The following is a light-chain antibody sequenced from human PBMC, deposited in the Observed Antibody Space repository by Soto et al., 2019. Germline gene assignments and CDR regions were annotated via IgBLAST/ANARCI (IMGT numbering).Light chain of an antibody. CDR3: QQYKNGWT. J-gene: IGKJ1*01. CDR2: AAS. Sequence: EIVLTQSPGTLSLSPGERATLFCRASQSVISNHLGWYRQKPGQAPRLLIYAASSRATGIPDRFSGSGSGTEFTLTISSLQSEDFAIYYCQQYKNGWTFGQGTKVDIK. V-gene: IGKV3-20*01. CDR1: QSVISNH.